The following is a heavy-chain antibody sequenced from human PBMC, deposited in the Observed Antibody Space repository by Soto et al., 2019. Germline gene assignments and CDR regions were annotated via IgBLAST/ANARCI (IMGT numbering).Heavy chain of an antibody. CDR2: IIPIFGTA. D-gene: IGHD2-15*01. V-gene: IGHV1-69*13. Sequence: SVKVSCKASGGTFSSYAISWVRQAPGQGLEWMGGIIPIFGTANYAQKFQGRVTITADESTSTAYMELSSLRSEDTAVYYCARSFRFSGGSCYSWVDYYYYGMDVWGQGTTVTVSS. CDR3: ARSFRFSGGSCYSWVDYYYYGMDV. J-gene: IGHJ6*02. CDR1: GGTFSSYA.